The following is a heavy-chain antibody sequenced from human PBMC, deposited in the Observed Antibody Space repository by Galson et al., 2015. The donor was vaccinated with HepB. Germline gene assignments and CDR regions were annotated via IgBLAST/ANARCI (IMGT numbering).Heavy chain of an antibody. Sequence: SLRLSCAASGFTVSSNYMSWVRQAPGKGLEWVSVVYVGGNTYYADSVRGRFTISRDNSKNTLYIQMNSLRAEDTAVYYCARGDGYNYFDYWGQGTLVTVSS. CDR3: ARGDGYNYFDY. CDR2: VYVGGNT. D-gene: IGHD5-24*01. J-gene: IGHJ4*02. CDR1: GFTVSSNY. V-gene: IGHV3-66*01.